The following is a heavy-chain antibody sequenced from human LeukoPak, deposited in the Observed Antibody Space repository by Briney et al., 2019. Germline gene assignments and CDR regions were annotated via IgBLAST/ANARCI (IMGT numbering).Heavy chain of an antibody. CDR3: VKRGSSWSFDY. Sequence: GGSLRLSCSASGFTFSGYPMQWVRQAPGKGLQYVSGISSNGGSTYYPDSVKARFSISRDNSRNTLFLQMSSLRAEDTAVYYCVKRGSSWSFDYWGQGTLVTVSS. CDR1: GFTFSGYP. V-gene: IGHV3-64D*06. J-gene: IGHJ4*02. D-gene: IGHD6-13*01. CDR2: ISSNGGST.